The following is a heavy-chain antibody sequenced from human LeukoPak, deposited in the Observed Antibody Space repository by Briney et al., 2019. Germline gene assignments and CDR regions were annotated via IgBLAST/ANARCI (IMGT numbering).Heavy chain of an antibody. Sequence: PSETLSLTCAVYGGSFSGYYWSWIRQPPGEGLEWIGEINHSGSTNYNPSLKSRVTISVDTSKNQFSLKLSSVSAADTAVYYYARGRSLGIVVVPATSDYWGQGTLVTVSS. CDR2: INHSGST. CDR3: ARGRSLGIVVVPATSDY. J-gene: IGHJ4*02. CDR1: GGSFSGYY. V-gene: IGHV4-34*01. D-gene: IGHD2-2*01.